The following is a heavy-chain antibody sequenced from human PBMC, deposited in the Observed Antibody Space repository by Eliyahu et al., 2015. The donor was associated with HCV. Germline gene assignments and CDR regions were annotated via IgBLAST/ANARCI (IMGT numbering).Heavy chain of an antibody. J-gene: IGHJ4*02. Sequence: EVQLVESGGGLVQPGKSLRLSCVVSGFDFDDYGMHWVRQAPGKGLEWVSSISRSSGSIGYADSVKGRFTISRDNAKNSLYLQMTSLRSEDTALYYCAKDRGYWSGCPDYWGRGTLVTVSS. V-gene: IGHV3-9*01. CDR3: AKDRGYWSGCPDY. CDR1: GFDFDDYG. D-gene: IGHD3-3*01. CDR2: ISRSSGSI.